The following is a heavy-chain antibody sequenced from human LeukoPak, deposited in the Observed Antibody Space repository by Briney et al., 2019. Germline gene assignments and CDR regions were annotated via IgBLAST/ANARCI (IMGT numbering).Heavy chain of an antibody. CDR1: RYIFTTYG. Sequence: GESLKISCKGSRYIFTTYGISWVRQMPGKALEWMGIIYPGDSDTRYSPSFQGQVTISADESITTAYLQWTSRKASDTAIYYCARTHPGDVFFLHDYWGQGTLVTVSS. CDR2: IYPGDSDT. V-gene: IGHV5-51*01. J-gene: IGHJ4*02. CDR3: ARTHPGDVFFLHDY. D-gene: IGHD3-16*01.